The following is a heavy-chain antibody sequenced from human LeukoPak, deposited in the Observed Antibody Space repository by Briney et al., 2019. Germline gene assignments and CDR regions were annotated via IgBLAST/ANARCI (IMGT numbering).Heavy chain of an antibody. V-gene: IGHV3-21*01. D-gene: IGHD3-9*01. Sequence: PGGSLRLSCAASGFTFSSYSMNWVRQAPGKGLEWVSSISSSSSYIYYADSVKGRFTISRDNAKNSLYLQMNSLRAEDTAVYYCAKDFYGGRYYDILTGYSFGYYFDYWGQGTLVTVSS. CDR2: ISSSSSYI. CDR1: GFTFSSYS. CDR3: AKDFYGGRYYDILTGYSFGYYFDY. J-gene: IGHJ4*02.